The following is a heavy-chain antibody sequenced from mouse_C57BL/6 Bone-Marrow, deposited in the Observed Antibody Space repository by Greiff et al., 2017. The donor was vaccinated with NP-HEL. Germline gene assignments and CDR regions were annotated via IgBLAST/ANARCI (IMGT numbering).Heavy chain of an antibody. Sequence: VQLVESGADLARPGASVKMSCKASGYTFTSYTMHWVKQRPGQGLEWIGYLNPSSGYTKYNQKFKDKATLTADKSSSTAYMQLSSLTSEDSAVYYCASIYDGYYQGYYFDYWGQGTTLTVSS. CDR2: LNPSSGYT. J-gene: IGHJ2*01. D-gene: IGHD2-3*01. V-gene: IGHV1-4*01. CDR3: ASIYDGYYQGYYFDY. CDR1: GYTFTSYT.